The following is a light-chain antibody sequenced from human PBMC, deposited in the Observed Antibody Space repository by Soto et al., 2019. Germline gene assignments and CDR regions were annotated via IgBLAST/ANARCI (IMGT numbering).Light chain of an antibody. Sequence: EIVLTQSPATLSLSPGERATLSCRASQSVINYLAWYQQKPGQAPRLLIYDTSNRATGIPARFSGSGSGTDFTLIISSLEPEDVAVYYCQQRANWPLTFGGGTKVEIK. CDR1: QSVINY. CDR3: QQRANWPLT. CDR2: DTS. J-gene: IGKJ4*01. V-gene: IGKV3-11*01.